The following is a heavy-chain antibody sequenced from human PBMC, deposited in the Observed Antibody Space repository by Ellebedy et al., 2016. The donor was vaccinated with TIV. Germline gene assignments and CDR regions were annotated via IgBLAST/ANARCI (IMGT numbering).Heavy chain of an antibody. Sequence: GESLKISCKGSGYSFTSYWISWVRQMPGKGLEWMGIIHPGDSETRYSPSFQGQVTISGDKSISTAYLQWSSLKASDTAMYYCARFTSDYSGDWFGRAFDHWGQGTLVIVSS. V-gene: IGHV5-51*01. J-gene: IGHJ4*02. CDR2: IHPGDSET. CDR3: ARFTSDYSGDWFGRAFDH. CDR1: GYSFTSYW. D-gene: IGHD2-21*02.